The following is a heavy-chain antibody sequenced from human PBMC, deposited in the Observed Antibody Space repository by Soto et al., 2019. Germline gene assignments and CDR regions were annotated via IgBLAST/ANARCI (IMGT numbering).Heavy chain of an antibody. J-gene: IGHJ4*02. CDR2: IKQDGSEK. CDR1: GGSLSASW. CDR3: SSDPYYGAIDY. D-gene: IGHD3-10*01. V-gene: IGHV3-7*01. Sequence: GGARRLSWAASGGSLSASWMTWCRQAPGRGLEWVADIKQDGSEKNYVDSVKGRVTISRDNAKNSLFLQMNSLRAEDTAVYYCSSDPYYGAIDYWGLGTLVPVSS.